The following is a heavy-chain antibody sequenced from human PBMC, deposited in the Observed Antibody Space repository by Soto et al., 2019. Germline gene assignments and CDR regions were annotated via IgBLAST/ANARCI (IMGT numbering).Heavy chain of an antibody. CDR1: VGSVSSYY. CDR2: IYYSWST. CDR3: ARYSSSLYWFDP. V-gene: IGHV4-59*02. J-gene: IGHJ5*02. D-gene: IGHD6-13*01. Sequence: SATPYPLSSLSVGSVSSYYWSWIRQPPGKGLEWIGYIYYSWSTNYNPSLKSRVTISVDTSKNQFSLKLSSVTAADTAVYYCARYSSSLYWFDPCFQGTLVTLSS.